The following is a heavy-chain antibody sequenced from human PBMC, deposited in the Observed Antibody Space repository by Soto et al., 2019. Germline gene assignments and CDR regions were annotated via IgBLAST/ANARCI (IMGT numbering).Heavy chain of an antibody. J-gene: IGHJ6*02. CDR1: GFTFSSYG. V-gene: IGHV3-33*01. D-gene: IGHD1-26*01. CDR2: IWYDGSNK. Sequence: PGGSLRLSCAASGFTFSSYGMHWVHQAPGKGLEWVAVIWYDGSNKYYADSVKGRFTISRDNSKNTLYLQMTSLRDEDTGVYYCTRDGRRGYDMDVWGQGTTVTVSS. CDR3: TRDGRRGYDMDV.